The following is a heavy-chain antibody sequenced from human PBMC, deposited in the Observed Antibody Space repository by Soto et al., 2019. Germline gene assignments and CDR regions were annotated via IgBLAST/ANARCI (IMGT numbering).Heavy chain of an antibody. D-gene: IGHD2-21*02. CDR2: IYYSGSA. V-gene: IGHV4-59*01. J-gene: IGHJ4*02. CDR1: GGSISGFY. CDR3: ARWTYCGRACYWLDF. Sequence: SETLSLTCTISGGSISGFYWGWIRQPPGKGLEWIGNIYYSGSANYDPSLRSRVTISLNTSKNQFSLNLNSVTAADTAIYYCARWTYCGRACYWLDFWGQGTLVTVSS.